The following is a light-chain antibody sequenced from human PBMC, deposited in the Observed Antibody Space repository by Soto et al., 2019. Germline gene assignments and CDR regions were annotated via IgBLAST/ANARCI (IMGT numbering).Light chain of an antibody. V-gene: IGLV1-40*01. J-gene: IGLJ1*01. CDR1: SSNIGAGYH. CDR3: QSSDRRLSGSDV. CDR2: GDS. Sequence: QSVLTQPPSVSGAPGQRVTISCTGSSSNIGAGYHVHWYQQLPGAAPKLLIFGDSNRPSGVPDRFSGSKSGTSASLAITGLQADDEADYSCQSSDRRLSGSDVFGTGTKLTVL.